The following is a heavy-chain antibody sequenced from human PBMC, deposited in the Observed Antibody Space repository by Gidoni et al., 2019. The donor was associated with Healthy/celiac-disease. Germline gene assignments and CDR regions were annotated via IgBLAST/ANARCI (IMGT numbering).Heavy chain of an antibody. CDR1: GYTLTEFS. V-gene: IGHV1-24*01. Sequence: QVQLVQSGAEVQKPGASVKVSCTVSGYTLTEFSMHWVRQAPGKGLEWMGGFDPEDGETIYAQKFQGRVTMTEDTSTDTAYMELSSLRSEDTAVYYCATSVLLWFGEDYWGQGTLVTVSS. D-gene: IGHD3-10*01. CDR2: FDPEDGET. CDR3: ATSVLLWFGEDY. J-gene: IGHJ4*02.